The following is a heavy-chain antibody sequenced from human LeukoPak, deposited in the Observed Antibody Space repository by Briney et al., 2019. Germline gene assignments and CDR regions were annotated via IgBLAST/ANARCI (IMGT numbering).Heavy chain of an antibody. CDR1: GFTFSSYA. J-gene: IGHJ5*02. CDR3: ARARWPVVPAAIGWFDP. V-gene: IGHV3-30-3*01. CDR2: ISYDGSNK. Sequence: PWGSLRLSCAASGFTFSSYAMHWVRQAPGKGLEWVAVISYDGSNKYYADSVKGRFTISRDNSKNTLYLQMNSLRAEDTAVYYCARARWPVVPAAIGWFDPWGQGTLVTVSS. D-gene: IGHD2-2*01.